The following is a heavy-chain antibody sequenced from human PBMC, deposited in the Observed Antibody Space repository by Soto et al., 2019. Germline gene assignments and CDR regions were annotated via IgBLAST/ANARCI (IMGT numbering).Heavy chain of an antibody. D-gene: IGHD5-18*01. CDR1: GFTFSSYG. V-gene: IGHV3-30*18. Sequence: PGGSLRLSCAASGFTFSSYGMHWVRQAPGKGLEWVAVISYDGSNKYYADSVKGRFTISRDNSKNTLYLQMNSLRAEDTAVYYCAKEYSYGPTFGFDYWGQGTPVTVSS. J-gene: IGHJ4*02. CDR2: ISYDGSNK. CDR3: AKEYSYGPTFGFDY.